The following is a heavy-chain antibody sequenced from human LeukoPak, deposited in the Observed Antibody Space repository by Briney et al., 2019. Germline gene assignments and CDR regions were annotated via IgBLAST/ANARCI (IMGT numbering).Heavy chain of an antibody. J-gene: IGHJ6*02. D-gene: IGHD6-13*01. CDR2: TNPNSGNT. V-gene: IGHV1-8*01. CDR1: GYTFTSYD. Sequence: ASVKVSCKASGYTFTSYDINWVRQATGQGLEWMGWTNPNSGNTGYAQKFQGRVTMTRNTSISTAYMELSSLRSEDTAVYYCARYSSSWYDYYYGMDVWGQGTTVTVSS. CDR3: ARYSSSWYDYYYGMDV.